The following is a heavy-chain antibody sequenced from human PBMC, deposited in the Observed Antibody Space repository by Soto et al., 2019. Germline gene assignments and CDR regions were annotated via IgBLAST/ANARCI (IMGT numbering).Heavy chain of an antibody. CDR3: AKDRAPYDY. V-gene: IGHV3-23*01. Sequence: PGLPMRVSCAASGFTISSYAMSWVRQAPGKGLEWVSAISGSGGSTYYADSVKGRFTISRDNSKNTLYLQMNSLRAEDTAVYYCAKDRAPYDYWGQGTLVTVSS. J-gene: IGHJ4*02. D-gene: IGHD3-10*01. CDR2: ISGSGGST. CDR1: GFTISSYA.